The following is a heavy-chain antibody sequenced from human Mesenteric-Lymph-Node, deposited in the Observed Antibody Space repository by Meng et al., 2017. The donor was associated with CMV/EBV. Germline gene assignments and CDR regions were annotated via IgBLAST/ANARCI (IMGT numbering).Heavy chain of an antibody. V-gene: IGHV3-11*01. Sequence: GESLKISCAASGFTFSDYYMSWIRQAPGKGLEWVSYISSSGDTTYYADSVKGRFTISRDNAKNTLYLQMNSLRAEDTAVYYCAKGLARAHPFWGQGTLVTVSS. CDR2: ISSSGDTT. J-gene: IGHJ4*02. CDR3: AKGLARAHPF. CDR1: GFTFSDYY.